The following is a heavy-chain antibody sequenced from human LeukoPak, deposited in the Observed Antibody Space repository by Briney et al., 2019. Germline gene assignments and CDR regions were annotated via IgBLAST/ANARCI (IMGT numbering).Heavy chain of an antibody. CDR1: GGSIGGYY. J-gene: IGHJ3*02. V-gene: IGHV4-59*01. D-gene: IGHD3-3*01. CDR2: ISYSGST. Sequence: SETLSLTCTVSGGSIGGYYWSWIRQPPGKGLEWIGCISYSGSTKYNPSLKSRVNISLDTSKKQFSLHLSSVTAADTAIYYCVRDFDAWSAIDIWGQGTMVTVSS. CDR3: VRDFDAWSAIDI.